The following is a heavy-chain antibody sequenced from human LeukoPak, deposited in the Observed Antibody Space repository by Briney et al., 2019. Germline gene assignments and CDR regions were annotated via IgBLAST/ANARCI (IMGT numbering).Heavy chain of an antibody. CDR1: GYTFTSYA. D-gene: IGHD4-17*01. Sequence: ASVKVSCKASGYTFTSYAMHWVRQAPGQGLELMGWITPSGGTNYPQKLQGRVAITRDTSITTAYMDLSRLTSDDTAVYYCARDRYGDGFAHFDYWGQGALVTVSS. CDR2: ITPSGGT. J-gene: IGHJ4*02. CDR3: ARDRYGDGFAHFDY. V-gene: IGHV1-2*02.